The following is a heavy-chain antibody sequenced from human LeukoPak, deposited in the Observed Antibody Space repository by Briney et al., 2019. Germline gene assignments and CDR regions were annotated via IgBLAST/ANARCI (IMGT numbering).Heavy chain of an antibody. Sequence: SETLSLTCTVFGDSISGSKYFWGWIRQPPGKGLEGIGNFYSGGSTYYNPSLKRRVAISEDTSGKQFSLRLGSVTAADTAVYFCARVGSGLNLYYFDYWGQGILVTVSS. CDR3: ARVGSGLNLYYFDY. CDR2: FYSGGST. CDR1: GDSISGSKYF. J-gene: IGHJ4*02. D-gene: IGHD3-3*01. V-gene: IGHV4-39*07.